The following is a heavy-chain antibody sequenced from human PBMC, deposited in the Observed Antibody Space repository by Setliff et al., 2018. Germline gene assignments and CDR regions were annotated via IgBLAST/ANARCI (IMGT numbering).Heavy chain of an antibody. CDR3: AGGRRYDYGWDFDY. CDR2: ISHSGST. V-gene: IGHV4-38-2*02. D-gene: IGHD4-17*01. J-gene: IGHJ4*02. Sequence: NPSETLSLTCTVSGYSISSGHYRGWIRQPPGKGLEWIGSISHSGSTYYNPSLRSRVTISLDTSKNQFSPKLTSVTAADTAVYYCAGGRRYDYGWDFDYWGQGTLVTVSS. CDR1: GYSISSGHY.